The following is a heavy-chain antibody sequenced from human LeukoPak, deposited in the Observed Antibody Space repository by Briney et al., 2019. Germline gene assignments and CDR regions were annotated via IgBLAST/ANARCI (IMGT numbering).Heavy chain of an antibody. CDR2: IYYSGGT. J-gene: IGHJ4*02. CDR1: GGSISSGDYY. Sequence: SQTLSLTCTVSGGSISSGDYYWSWIRQHPGKGLEWIGYIYYSGGTYYNPSLKSRVTISVGTSKNQFSLKLSSVTAADTAVYYCARDPLGAMSRWGQGTLVTVSS. D-gene: IGHD2-2*01. CDR3: ARDPLGAMSR. V-gene: IGHV4-31*03.